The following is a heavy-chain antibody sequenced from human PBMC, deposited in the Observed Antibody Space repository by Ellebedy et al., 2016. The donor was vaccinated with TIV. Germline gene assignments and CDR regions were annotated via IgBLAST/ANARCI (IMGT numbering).Heavy chain of an antibody. V-gene: IGHV1-2*02. CDR3: ARAVDVQGDYGMDV. D-gene: IGHD3-16*01. J-gene: IGHJ6*02. CDR1: GYTFTGYQ. CDR2: IIPDSGDT. Sequence: AASVKVSCKASGYTFTGYQMHWVRQAPGQGLEWMGWIIPDSGDTNSGQRLQGRVSMTRDTSISTAYMELSRLRSDETAVYYCARAVDVQGDYGMDVWGQGTTVTVSS.